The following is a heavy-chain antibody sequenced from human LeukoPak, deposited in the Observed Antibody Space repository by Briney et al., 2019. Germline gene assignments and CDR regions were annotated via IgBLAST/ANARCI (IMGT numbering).Heavy chain of an antibody. CDR1: GGSISSSSYY. CDR3: ARARNPHSGYECFDY. V-gene: IGHV4-39*07. CDR2: IYYSGST. J-gene: IGHJ4*02. Sequence: SETLSLTCTVSGGSISSSSYYWGWIRQPPGKGLEWIGSIYYSGSTYYNPSLKSRVTISVDTSKNQFSLKLSSVTAADTAVYYCARARNPHSGYECFDYWGQGTLVTVSS. D-gene: IGHD5-12*01.